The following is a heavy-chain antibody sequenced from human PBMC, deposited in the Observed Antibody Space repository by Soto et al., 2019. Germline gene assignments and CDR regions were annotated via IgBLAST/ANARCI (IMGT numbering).Heavy chain of an antibody. CDR1: GFTFSSYA. CDR2: ISGSGGST. CDR3: AKDQSKDYDFWSGYRSPYYYYGMDV. D-gene: IGHD3-3*01. J-gene: IGHJ6*02. Sequence: PGGSLRLSCAASGFTFSSYAMSWVRQAPGKGLEWVSAISGSGGSTYYADSVKGRFTISRDNSKNTLYLQMNSLRAEDTAVYYCAKDQSKDYDFWSGYRSPYYYYGMDVWGQGTTVTVSS. V-gene: IGHV3-23*01.